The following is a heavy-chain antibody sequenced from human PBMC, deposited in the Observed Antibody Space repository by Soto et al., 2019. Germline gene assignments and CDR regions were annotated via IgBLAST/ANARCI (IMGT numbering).Heavy chain of an antibody. V-gene: IGHV5-51*01. D-gene: IGHD3-9*01. Sequence: PGESLKISCKCSGYRFTNYWIGLVRQMPGKGLEWMGIIYPDDSDTRYSPSFQGHVTISADKSISTAYLQWSSLKASDSATYYCARRDMLTGYVYFDYWGQGTQVTV. CDR3: ARRDMLTGYVYFDY. CDR2: IYPDDSDT. J-gene: IGHJ4*02. CDR1: GYRFTNYW.